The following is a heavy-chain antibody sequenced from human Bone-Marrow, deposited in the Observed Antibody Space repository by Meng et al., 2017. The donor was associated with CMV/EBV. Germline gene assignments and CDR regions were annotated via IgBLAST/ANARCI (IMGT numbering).Heavy chain of an antibody. Sequence: SETLSLTCTVSGGSNSHYYWSWIRQPPGKGLEWIGYIYYSGITNYNPSLKSRVTISVDTSKNQFSLRLSSVTTADTAVYYCARTTASGWYYFDYWGQGTLVTVSS. CDR3: ARTTASGWYYFDY. J-gene: IGHJ4*02. D-gene: IGHD6-19*01. V-gene: IGHV4-59*01. CDR2: IYYSGIT. CDR1: GGSNSHYY.